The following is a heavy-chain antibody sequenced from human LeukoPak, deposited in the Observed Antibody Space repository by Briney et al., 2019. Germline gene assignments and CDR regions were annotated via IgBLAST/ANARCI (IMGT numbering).Heavy chain of an antibody. V-gene: IGHV1-18*01. CDR1: GYTFTSYG. D-gene: IGHD6-19*01. J-gene: IGHJ4*02. CDR3: ATVAGTPRAPKPVGY. CDR2: ISAYNGNT. Sequence: EASVKVSCKASGYTFTSYGISWVRQAPGQGLEWMGWISAYNGNTNYAQKLQGRVTMTTDTSTSTAYMELRSLRSDDTAVYYCATVAGTPRAPKPVGYWGQGTLVTVSS.